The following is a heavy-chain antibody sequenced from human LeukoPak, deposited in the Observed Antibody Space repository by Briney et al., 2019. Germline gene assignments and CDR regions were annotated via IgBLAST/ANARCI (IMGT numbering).Heavy chain of an antibody. D-gene: IGHD5-18*01. V-gene: IGHV3-23*01. CDR1: GFTFSAYA. Sequence: GGSLRLSCAASGFTFSAYAMGWVRQAPGKGLEWVSAVSSSGGGTYYTDSVKGRFTISRDNSKDTLYLQMNSLRAEDTAVYYCAKAIGGYTYGVDYWGQGTLVTVSS. J-gene: IGHJ4*02. CDR2: VSSSGGGT. CDR3: AKAIGGYTYGVDY.